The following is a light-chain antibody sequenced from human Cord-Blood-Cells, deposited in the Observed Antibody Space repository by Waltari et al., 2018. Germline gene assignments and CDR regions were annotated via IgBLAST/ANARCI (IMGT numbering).Light chain of an antibody. Sequence: QSALTQPASVSGSPGQSITISCTGTSSDVGSYNLVSWYQQHPGKATKLMIYEGSKRPSGVSKRFSVSKSGNTASLTISGLRAEDEADYYCCSYAGSSTLVFGGGTKLTVL. CDR1: SSDVGSYNL. J-gene: IGLJ2*01. CDR2: EGS. CDR3: CSYAGSSTLV. V-gene: IGLV2-23*01.